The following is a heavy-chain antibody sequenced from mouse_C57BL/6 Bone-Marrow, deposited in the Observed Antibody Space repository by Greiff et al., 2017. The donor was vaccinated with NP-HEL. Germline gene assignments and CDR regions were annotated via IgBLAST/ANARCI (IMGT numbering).Heavy chain of an antibody. Sequence: QVQLQQSGAELVKPGASVKLSCKASGYTFTSYWMHWVKQRPGQGLEWIGMIHPNSGSTNYNEKFKSKATLTVDKSSSTAYMQLSSLTSEDSAVYYCARRGYYDWFAYWGQGTLVTVSA. CDR3: ARRGYYDWFAY. CDR1: GYTFTSYW. V-gene: IGHV1-64*01. J-gene: IGHJ3*01. D-gene: IGHD1-1*01. CDR2: IHPNSGST.